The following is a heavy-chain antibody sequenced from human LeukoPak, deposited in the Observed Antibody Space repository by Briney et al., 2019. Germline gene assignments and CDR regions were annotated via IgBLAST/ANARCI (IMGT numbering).Heavy chain of an antibody. CDR1: GFTFSNYG. J-gene: IGHJ5*02. V-gene: IGHV3-23*01. CDR3: SKDKYGLVYAS. D-gene: IGHD2-8*01. CDR2: ISDVVAHT. Sequence: GESLRLSCAASGFTFSNYGMSGIRQAPGKGLEWVSHISDVVAHTWYADSVKGRFIISRDNSNNTVFLQMNSLRPEDTDLYYFSKDKYGLVYASWGQGTLVTVSS.